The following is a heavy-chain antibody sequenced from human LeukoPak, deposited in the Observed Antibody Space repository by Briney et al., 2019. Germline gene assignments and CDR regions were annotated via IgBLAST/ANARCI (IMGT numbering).Heavy chain of an antibody. CDR1: GFTLSSYS. CDR3: ARAGGSTVSHSDY. CDR2: ISSSTSYI. D-gene: IGHD4-17*01. V-gene: IGHV3-21*01. Sequence: GGSLRLSCAASGFTLSSYSMNWIRQAPGKGLEWVSSISSSTSYIYYADSVKGRFTISKDNAKNSLYLQMNSLRAEDTAVYYCARAGGSTVSHSDYWGQGTLVTVSS. J-gene: IGHJ4*02.